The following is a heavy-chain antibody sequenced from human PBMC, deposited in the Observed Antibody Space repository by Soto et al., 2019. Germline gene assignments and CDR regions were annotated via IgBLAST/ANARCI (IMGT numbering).Heavy chain of an antibody. Sequence: PGGSLRLSCAASGFTFSSYGMHWVRQAPGKGLEWVAVIWYDGSNKYYADSVKGRFTISRGNSKNTLYLQMNSLRAEDTAVYYCARDYYDSSGYYSGLVFDYWGHGTLVTVSS. CDR3: ARDYYDSSGYYSGLVFDY. J-gene: IGHJ4*01. CDR1: GFTFSSYG. D-gene: IGHD3-22*01. V-gene: IGHV3-33*01. CDR2: IWYDGSNK.